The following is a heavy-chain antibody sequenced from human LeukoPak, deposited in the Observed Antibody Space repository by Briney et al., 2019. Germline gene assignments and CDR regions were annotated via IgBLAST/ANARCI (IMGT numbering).Heavy chain of an antibody. CDR2: IYYSGST. CDR3: ARGGRASQRWFDP. V-gene: IGHV4-39*07. J-gene: IGHJ5*02. D-gene: IGHD1-14*01. Sequence: SETLSLTCTVSGGSISSSSYYWGWIRQPPGKGLEWIGSIYYSGSTYYNPSLKSRVTISVDTSKNQFSLKLSSVTAADTAVYYCARGGRASQRWFDPWGQGTLVTVS. CDR1: GGSISSSSYY.